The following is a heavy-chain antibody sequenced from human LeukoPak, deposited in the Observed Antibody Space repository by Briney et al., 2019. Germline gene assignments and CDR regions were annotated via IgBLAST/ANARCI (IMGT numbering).Heavy chain of an antibody. CDR1: GFTFSTYA. V-gene: IGHV3-30*04. CDR2: IPYDGSNK. J-gene: IGHJ3*02. CDR3: ATDSGVGMATTFSILDI. D-gene: IGHD5-24*01. Sequence: GGSLRLSCAASGFTFSTYAMHWVRQAPGKGLEWVAVIPYDGSNKYYADSVKGRFTISRDNSKNTLYLQMNSLRAEDTAVYYCATDSGVGMATTFSILDIWGQGTMVTVSS.